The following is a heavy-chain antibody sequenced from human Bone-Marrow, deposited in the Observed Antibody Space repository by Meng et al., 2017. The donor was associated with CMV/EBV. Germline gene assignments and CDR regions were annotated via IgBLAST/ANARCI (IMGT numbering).Heavy chain of an antibody. CDR3: AKGVRCSSTSCSPYGLFDY. D-gene: IGHD2-2*01. CDR1: GSTFSKAW. V-gene: IGHV3-23*01. Sequence: GESLKICCEASGSTFSKAWMSWVRQAPWKGLEWVSAISGSGGSTYYADSVKGRFTISRDNSKNTLYLQMNSLRAEDTAVYYCAKGVRCSSTSCSPYGLFDYWGQGTLVTVSS. J-gene: IGHJ4*02. CDR2: ISGSGGST.